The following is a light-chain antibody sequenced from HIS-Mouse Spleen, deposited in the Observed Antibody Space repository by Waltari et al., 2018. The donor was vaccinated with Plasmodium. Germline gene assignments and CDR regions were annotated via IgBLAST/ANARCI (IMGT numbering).Light chain of an antibody. Sequence: SSELTQDPAVSVALGQTVRITSQGDSLRSYYASWYQQKPGKAPVLVIYGKNNRPSGIPDRFSGSSSGNTASLTITGAQAEDEADYYYNSRDSSGTHGVFGGGTKLTVL. CDR2: GKN. CDR3: NSRDSSGTHGV. J-gene: IGLJ2*01. V-gene: IGLV3-19*01. CDR1: SLRSYY.